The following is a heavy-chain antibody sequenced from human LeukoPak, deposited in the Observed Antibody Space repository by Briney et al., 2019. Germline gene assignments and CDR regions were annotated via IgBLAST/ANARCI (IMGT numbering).Heavy chain of an antibody. CDR2: IYHSGNT. D-gene: IGHD2-15*01. J-gene: IGHJ5*02. Sequence: KPSQTLSLTCAASGGSISSGGYSWSWIRQPPGKGLEWIGYIYHSGNTYYNPSLKSRVTISVDRSKNQFSLKLSSVTAADTAVYYCARRIGSQGGWFDPWGQGTLVTVSS. V-gene: IGHV4-30-2*01. CDR3: ARRIGSQGGWFDP. CDR1: GGSISSGGYS.